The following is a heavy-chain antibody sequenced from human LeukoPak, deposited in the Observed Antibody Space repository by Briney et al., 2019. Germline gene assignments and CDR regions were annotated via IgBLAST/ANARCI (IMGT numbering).Heavy chain of an antibody. CDR3: AKERGISYTYEFDY. CDR2: ISGSGSNT. V-gene: IGHV3-23*01. D-gene: IGHD3-16*01. Sequence: GGSLRLSCAASGFTFANYAMTWVRQAPGKGLDWVSLISGSGSNTYYTDFVQGRFTISRDNSRNTLYLQMSSLRAEDTAIYYCAKERGISYTYEFDYWGQGALVTVSS. J-gene: IGHJ4*02. CDR1: GFTFANYA.